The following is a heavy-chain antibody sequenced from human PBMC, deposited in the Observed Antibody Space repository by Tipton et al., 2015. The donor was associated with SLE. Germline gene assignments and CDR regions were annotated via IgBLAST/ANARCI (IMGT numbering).Heavy chain of an antibody. J-gene: IGHJ4*02. CDR3: ARGGNWAFDY. CDR1: GFTFSDYY. Sequence: SLRLSCAASGFTFSDYYMAWIRQAPGKGLEWVSYITSTGSVTYYADSVKGRFTISRDNAKNSLYLQMNSLRAEDTAVYFCARGGNWAFDYWGQGTLVTVSS. CDR2: ITSTGSVT. D-gene: IGHD1-1*01. V-gene: IGHV3-11*01.